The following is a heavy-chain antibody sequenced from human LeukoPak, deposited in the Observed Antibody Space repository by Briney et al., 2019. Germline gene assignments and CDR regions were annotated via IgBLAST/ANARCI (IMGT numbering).Heavy chain of an antibody. V-gene: IGHV4-61*02. D-gene: IGHD2-2*01. J-gene: IGHJ2*01. CDR3: ARAPDWYFDL. CDR2: IYTSGST. Sequence: SETLSLTCTVSGGSISSGSYYWSWIRQPAGKGLEWIGRIYTSGSTNYNPSPKSRVTISVDTSKNQFSLKLSSVTAADTAVYYCARAPDWYFDLWGRGTLVTVSS. CDR1: GGSISSGSYY.